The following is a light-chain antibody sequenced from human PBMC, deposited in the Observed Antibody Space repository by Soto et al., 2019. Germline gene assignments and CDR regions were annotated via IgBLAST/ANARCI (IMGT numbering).Light chain of an antibody. J-gene: IGKJ3*01. Sequence: DIQITQSPTSLSASLGDRVTITCRASQGIRNYVAWYQQKPGKAPKLLIYAASTLQSGVPSRFSGSGSGTDFSLTINSLQPEDVATYSCQKYSSVPVFGPGTKVEIK. CDR3: QKYSSVPV. CDR1: QGIRNY. V-gene: IGKV1-27*01. CDR2: AAS.